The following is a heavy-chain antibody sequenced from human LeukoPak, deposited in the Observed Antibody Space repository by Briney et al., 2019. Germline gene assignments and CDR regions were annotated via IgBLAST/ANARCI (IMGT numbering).Heavy chain of an antibody. CDR1: GGSISSGDYY. Sequence: PSQTLSLTCTVSGGSISSGDYYWSWIRQPPGKGLEWIGYIYYSGSTNYNPSLKSRVTISVDTSKNQFSLKLSSVTAADTAVYYCARDKAVTPIPDAFDIWGQGTMVTVSS. J-gene: IGHJ3*02. D-gene: IGHD4-11*01. V-gene: IGHV4-30-4*01. CDR2: IYYSGST. CDR3: ARDKAVTPIPDAFDI.